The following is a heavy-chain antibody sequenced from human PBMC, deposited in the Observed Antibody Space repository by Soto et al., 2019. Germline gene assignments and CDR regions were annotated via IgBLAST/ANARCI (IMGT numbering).Heavy chain of an antibody. CDR3: ARGRGPGAMASIEYFLH. Sequence: QLQLVQSGAEVEKPGASVKVSCEASGYTFSTYEISWARQAPGQWLEWVGWITPHNGNTKIAQKFQDRVTMTTDVSTRPAYMELRSLRFDDTAVYYCARGRGPGAMASIEYFLHWGQGILVTVSS. D-gene: IGHD6-19*01. V-gene: IGHV1-18*01. J-gene: IGHJ1*01. CDR1: GYTFSTYE. CDR2: ITPHNGNT.